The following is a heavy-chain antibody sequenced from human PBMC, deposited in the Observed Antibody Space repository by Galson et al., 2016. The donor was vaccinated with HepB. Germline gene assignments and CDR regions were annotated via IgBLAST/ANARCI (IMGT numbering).Heavy chain of an antibody. D-gene: IGHD3-3*01. J-gene: IGHJ5*02. V-gene: IGHV2-5*02. CDR3: AHSAMHYGFWSGYYFRS. Sequence: PALVKPTQTLTLTCTFSGFSLNTSGVGVGWIRQPPGKALEWLGIIYWDDDKRYSPSLKNRLTITKDTSKNQVVLRMTNMNPVDTATYFCAHSAMHYGFWSGYYFRSWGQGTLVTVSS. CDR2: IYWDDDK. CDR1: GFSLNTSGVG.